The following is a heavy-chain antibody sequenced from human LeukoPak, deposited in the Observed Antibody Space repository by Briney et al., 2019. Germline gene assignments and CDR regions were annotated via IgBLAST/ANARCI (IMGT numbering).Heavy chain of an antibody. CDR1: GYTFTGYY. V-gene: IGHV1-2*02. CDR2: INPNSGGT. Sequence: ASVKVSCKASGYTFTGYYMHWVRQAPGQGLEWMGWINPNSGGTNYAQKFQGRVTMTRDMSISTAYMELSRLRSEDTAVYYCARGPRMTTVTTRPLRRGDRGTIDYWGQGTLVTVSS. CDR3: ARGPRMTTVTTRPLRRGDRGTIDY. J-gene: IGHJ4*02. D-gene: IGHD4-17*01.